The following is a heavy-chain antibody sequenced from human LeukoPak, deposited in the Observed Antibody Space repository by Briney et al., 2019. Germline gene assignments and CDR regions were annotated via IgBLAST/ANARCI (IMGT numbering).Heavy chain of an antibody. J-gene: IGHJ4*02. D-gene: IGHD6-19*01. CDR1: GFTFDDYA. V-gene: IGHV3-9*01. CDR2: ITWNSVNI. CDR3: AKDKAMAGFYYFDY. Sequence: GRPLRLSCTTSGFTFDDYAMHWVRQVPGKGLEWVSGITWNSVNIGYADSVRGRFTISRDNAKNSLYLQMNSLRAEDTALYYCAKDKAMAGFYYFDYWGQGTLVTVSS.